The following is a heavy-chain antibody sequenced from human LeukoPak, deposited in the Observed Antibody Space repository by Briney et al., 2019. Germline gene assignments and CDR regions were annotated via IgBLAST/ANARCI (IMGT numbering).Heavy chain of an antibody. CDR1: GFTFSSYG. J-gene: IGHJ6*02. CDR3: AKENLLQYYYYGMDV. CDR2: ISYDGSKK. D-gene: IGHD1-1*01. Sequence: PGGSLRLSCAASGFTFSSYGMHWVRQAPGKGLEWVAVISYDGSKKYYADSVKGRFTISRDNSKNTLYLQMNSLRAEDTAVYYCAKENLLQYYYYGMDVWGQGTTVTVSS. V-gene: IGHV3-30*18.